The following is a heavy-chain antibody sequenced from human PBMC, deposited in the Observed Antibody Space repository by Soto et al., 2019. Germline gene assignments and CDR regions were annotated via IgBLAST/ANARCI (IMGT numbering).Heavy chain of an antibody. V-gene: IGHV3-33*01. CDR3: ARDLWGDYCGSENYYYYGMDV. D-gene: IGHD3-10*01. Sequence: QVQLVESGGGVVQPGRSLRLSCAASGFTFSSYGMHWVRQAPGKGLEWVAVIWYDGSNKYYADSVKGRFTISRDNSKNTLYLQMNSLRAEDTAVYDCARDLWGDYCGSENYYYYGMDVWGQGTTVTVSS. J-gene: IGHJ6*02. CDR1: GFTFSSYG. CDR2: IWYDGSNK.